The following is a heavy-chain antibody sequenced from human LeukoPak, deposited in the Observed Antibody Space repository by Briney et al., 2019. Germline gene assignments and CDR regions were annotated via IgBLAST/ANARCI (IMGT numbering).Heavy chain of an antibody. CDR1: GGSISSSSYY. CDR3: ARSHSSGYYLNWFDP. J-gene: IGHJ5*02. D-gene: IGHD3-22*01. CDR2: IYYSGST. V-gene: IGHV4-39*01. Sequence: SETLSLTCTVSGGSISSSSYYWGWIRQPAGKGLEWIGSIYYSGSTYYNPSLKSRVTISVDTSKNQFSLKLSSVTAADTAVYYCARSHSSGYYLNWFDPWGQGTLVCVSS.